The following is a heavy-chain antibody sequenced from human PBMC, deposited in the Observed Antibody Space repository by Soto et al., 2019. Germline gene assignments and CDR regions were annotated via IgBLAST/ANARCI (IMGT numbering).Heavy chain of an antibody. CDR3: ARTTAVPNTLRSRYFFDY. Sequence: SETLSLTCAVSGYSISLGYYWSWIRQPPGKRLEWIGYVYYSGTTNYNPSLKSRVTISVDLSKNQFSLRLSSVTTADTALYYCARTTAVPNTLRSRYFFDYWGQGTLVTVSS. CDR1: GYSISLGYY. CDR2: VYYSGTT. J-gene: IGHJ4*02. V-gene: IGHV4-59*01. D-gene: IGHD4-17*01.